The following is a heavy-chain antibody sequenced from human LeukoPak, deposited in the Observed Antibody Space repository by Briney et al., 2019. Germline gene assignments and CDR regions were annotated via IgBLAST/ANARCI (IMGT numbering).Heavy chain of an antibody. D-gene: IGHD3-10*01. J-gene: IGHJ5*02. CDR2: INHSGST. Sequence: SETLSLTCAVYGGSFSGYYWSWIRQPPGKGLEWIGEINHSGSTNYNPSLKSRVTISVDTSKNQFSLKLSSVTAADTAVYYCARAVLWLGEGLPWFDPWGQGTLVTVSS. V-gene: IGHV4-34*01. CDR3: ARAVLWLGEGLPWFDP. CDR1: GGSFSGYY.